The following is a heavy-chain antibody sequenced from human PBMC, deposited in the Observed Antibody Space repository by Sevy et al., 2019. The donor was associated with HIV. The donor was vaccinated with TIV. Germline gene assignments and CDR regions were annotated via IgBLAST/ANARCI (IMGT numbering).Heavy chain of an antibody. J-gene: IGHJ6*02. Sequence: GESLKISCKGSGYTFSNYWIGWVRQMPEKGLEWMGIIYPGDSDTRYSPSFQGQVTISSDKSISTAYLQWSSLKASDTAMYYCARRGYYDSSGYYTYGMDVWGQGTTVTVSS. CDR2: IYPGDSDT. CDR3: ARRGYYDSSGYYTYGMDV. V-gene: IGHV5-51*01. CDR1: GYTFSNYW. D-gene: IGHD3-22*01.